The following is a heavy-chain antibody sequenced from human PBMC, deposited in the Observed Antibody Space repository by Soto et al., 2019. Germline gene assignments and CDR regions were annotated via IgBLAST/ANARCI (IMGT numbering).Heavy chain of an antibody. J-gene: IGHJ4*02. CDR2: ISYDGSNK. CDR3: ARDLDYGGNSYYFDY. V-gene: IGHV3-30-3*01. CDR1: GFTFSSYA. Sequence: GSLRLSCAASGFTFSSYAMHWVRQAPGKGLEWVAVISYDGSNKYYADSVKGRFTISRDNSKNTLYLQMNSLRAEDTAVYYCARDLDYGGNSYYFDYWGQGTLVTVSS. D-gene: IGHD4-17*01.